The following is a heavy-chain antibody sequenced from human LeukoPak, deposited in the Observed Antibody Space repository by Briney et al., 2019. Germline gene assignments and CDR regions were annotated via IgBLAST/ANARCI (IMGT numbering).Heavy chain of an antibody. V-gene: IGHV1-69*13. D-gene: IGHD6-13*01. Sequence: ASVKVSCKASGVTFSSYAISWVRRAPGQGLEWMGGIIPIFGTANYAQKFQGRVTITADESTSTAYMELSSLRSEDTAVYYCARLASSSWPLYYYYGMDVWGQGTTFTVSS. J-gene: IGHJ6*02. CDR2: IIPIFGTA. CDR1: GVTFSSYA. CDR3: ARLASSSWPLYYYYGMDV.